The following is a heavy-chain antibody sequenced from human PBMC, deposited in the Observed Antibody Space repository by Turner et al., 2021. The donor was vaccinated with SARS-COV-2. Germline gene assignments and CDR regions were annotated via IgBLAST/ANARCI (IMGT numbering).Heavy chain of an antibody. CDR1: GGTFSSYA. D-gene: IGHD4-17*01. J-gene: IGHJ4*02. CDR2: ILPNFAKA. V-gene: IGHV1-69*06. Sequence: QVELVQSGAEVKKPGSSVKVSCKASGGTFSSYAISWVRLAPGQGFEWMGGILPNFAKANYAQEFQGRVTITADKSTSTVYMELSSLRSEDKAVYYCARRIYGGLDYWGQGTLVTVSS. CDR3: ARRIYGGLDY.